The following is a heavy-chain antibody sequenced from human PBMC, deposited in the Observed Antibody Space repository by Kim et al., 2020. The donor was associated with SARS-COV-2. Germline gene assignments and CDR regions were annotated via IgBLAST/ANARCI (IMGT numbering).Heavy chain of an antibody. V-gene: IGHV1-46*01. J-gene: IGHJ3*02. CDR3: ARDRSSRGAFDI. D-gene: IGHD6-6*01. Sequence: SYAQKFQGRVTMTRDTATSTVYMELSSLRSEDTAVYYCARDRSSRGAFDIWGQGTMVTVSS.